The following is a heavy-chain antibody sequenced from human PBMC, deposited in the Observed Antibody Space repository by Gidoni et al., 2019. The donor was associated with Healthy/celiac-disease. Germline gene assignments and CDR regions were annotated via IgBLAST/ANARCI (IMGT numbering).Heavy chain of an antibody. V-gene: IGHV4-59*01. CDR2: IYYSGST. J-gene: IGHJ5*02. Sequence: QVQLQESGPGLVKPSETLSLTCPVSGGSISSYYWSWIRQPPGKGLEWIGYIYYSGSTNYNPSLKSRVTISVDTSKNQFSLKLSSVTAADTAVYYCARSGRLRSWFDPWGQGTLVTVSS. CDR1: GGSISSYY. D-gene: IGHD3-3*01. CDR3: ARSGRLRSWFDP.